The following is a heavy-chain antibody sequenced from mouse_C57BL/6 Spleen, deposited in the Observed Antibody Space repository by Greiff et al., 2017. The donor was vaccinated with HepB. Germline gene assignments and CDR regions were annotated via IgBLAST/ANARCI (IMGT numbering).Heavy chain of an antibody. V-gene: IGHV1-5*01. CDR1: GYTFTSYW. CDR2: IYPGNSDT. CDR3: TLYSNYPHYYAMDY. D-gene: IGHD2-5*01. Sequence: DVQLQESGTVLARPGASVKMSCKTSGYTFTSYWMHWVKQRPGQGLEWIGAIYPGNSDTSYNQKFKGKAKLTAVTSASTAYMELSSLTNEDSAVYYCTLYSNYPHYYAMDYWGQGTSVTVSS. J-gene: IGHJ4*01.